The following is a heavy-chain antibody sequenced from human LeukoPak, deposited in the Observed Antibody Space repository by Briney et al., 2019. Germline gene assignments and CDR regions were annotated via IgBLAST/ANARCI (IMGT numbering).Heavy chain of an antibody. V-gene: IGHV4-39*01. CDR3: ASFSRGVVVAASFDY. Sequence: SETLSLTCTVSGGSISSGSYYWGWIRQPPGKGLEWIASIYYSGSTYYNPPLESRVTISVDRSKNQFSLKLSSVTAADTAVYYCASFSRGVVVAASFDYWGQGTLVTVSS. D-gene: IGHD2-15*01. J-gene: IGHJ4*02. CDR2: IYYSGST. CDR1: GGSISSGSYY.